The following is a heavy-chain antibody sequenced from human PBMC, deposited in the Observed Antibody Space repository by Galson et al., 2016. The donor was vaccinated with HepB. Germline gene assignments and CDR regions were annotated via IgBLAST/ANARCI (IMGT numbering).Heavy chain of an antibody. V-gene: IGHV5-51*01. CDR2: IYPGDSDT. Sequence: QSGAEVTKPGESLKISCKGSGYSFTSYWIGWVRQMPGKGLEWMGIIYPGDSDTRYSPSFQGKVTISADKSISTAYLKGSSLKATDTAMYYCARRCYYDSSGYYGYYYYGMDVWSQGTTVTVSS. CDR1: GYSFTSYW. CDR3: ARRCYYDSSGYYGYYYYGMDV. J-gene: IGHJ6*02. D-gene: IGHD3-22*01.